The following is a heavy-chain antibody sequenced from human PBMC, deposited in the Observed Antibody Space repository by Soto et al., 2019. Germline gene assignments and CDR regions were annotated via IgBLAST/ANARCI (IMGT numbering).Heavy chain of an antibody. D-gene: IGHD1-1*01. V-gene: IGHV2-5*02. Sequence: QITLKESGPPLVKPTQTLTLTCTFSGFSLTTSGVGVGWIRQPPGKALEWLALIYGDDDKRYSPSLKTRFTITKNTSRNQVAPRMTNMDPADTGTYYCAHLHSENRYFSAGYFDYRGQGALVTVSS. CDR2: IYGDDDK. J-gene: IGHJ4*01. CDR1: GFSLTTSGVG. CDR3: AHLHSENRYFSAGYFDY.